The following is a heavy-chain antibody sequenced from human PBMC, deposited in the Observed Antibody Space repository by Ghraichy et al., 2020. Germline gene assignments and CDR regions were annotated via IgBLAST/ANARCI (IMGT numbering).Heavy chain of an antibody. Sequence: SGPTLVKPTQTLTLTCTFSGFSLSTSGMRVSWIRQPPGKALEWLARIDWDDGKFYSTSQKSRLTISKDTSKNQVFLKMTYMETVDTATYYCARIPYDTGSVSDALDIWGQGTMVTVSS. CDR1: GFSLSTSGMR. D-gene: IGHD2-8*02. J-gene: IGHJ3*02. V-gene: IGHV2-70*04. CDR3: ARIPYDTGSVSDALDI. CDR2: IDWDDGK.